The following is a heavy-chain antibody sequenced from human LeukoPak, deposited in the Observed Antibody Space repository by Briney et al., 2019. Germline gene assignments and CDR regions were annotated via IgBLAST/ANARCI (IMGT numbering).Heavy chain of an antibody. D-gene: IGHD3-10*01. CDR3: AIGGRFGLLDY. V-gene: IGHV3-7*01. J-gene: IGHJ4*02. CDR1: GFTFSSYW. CDR2: IKQDGSEK. Sequence: GGSLRLSCAASGFTFSSYWMSWVRQAPGKGLEWVANIKQDGSEKYYVDSVKGRFTISRDNAKNSLYLQKNSLRAEDTAVYYCAIGGRFGLLDYWGQGTLVTVSS.